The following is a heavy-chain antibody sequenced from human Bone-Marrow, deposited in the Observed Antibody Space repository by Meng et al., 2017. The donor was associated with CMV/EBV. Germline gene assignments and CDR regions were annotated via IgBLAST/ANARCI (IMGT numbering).Heavy chain of an antibody. CDR3: AKDLLWALDH. J-gene: IGHJ4*02. V-gene: IGHV3-30*02. D-gene: IGHD2/OR15-2a*01. CDR1: GFTFSSYE. Sequence: GESLKISCAASGFTFSSYEMSWVRQAPGKGLEWVALIRYSSDDKSYADSVKGRFTVSRDNSKRMVFLEMSGLKAEDTAVYYCAKDLLWALDHWGQGTLVTVDS. CDR2: IRYSSDDK.